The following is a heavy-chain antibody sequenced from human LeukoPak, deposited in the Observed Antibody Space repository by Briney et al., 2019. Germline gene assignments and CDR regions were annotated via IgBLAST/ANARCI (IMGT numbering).Heavy chain of an antibody. CDR1: GYTFTGYY. V-gene: IGHV1-2*02. D-gene: IGHD1-20*01. CDR2: IHPKSGAT. Sequence: ASVKLSCKASGYTFTGYYMHWVRQAPGQGLEWMGWIHPKSGATKSAQKFQGRVTVTRDTSISTSYLEVTRLKSDDTAIYYCARDFFSEITYQGEIAYFDQWGRGTLVSVSS. CDR3: ARDFFSEITYQGEIAYFDQ. J-gene: IGHJ4*02.